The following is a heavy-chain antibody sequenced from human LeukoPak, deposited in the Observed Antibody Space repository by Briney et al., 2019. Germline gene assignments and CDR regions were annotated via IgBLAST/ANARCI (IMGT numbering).Heavy chain of an antibody. Sequence: PSETLSLTCTVSGGSISSSSYYWGWIRQPPGKGLEWIGSIYYSGSTYYNPSLKSRVTISVDTSKNQFSLKLSSVTAADTAVYYCARLSSRRVLDYWGQGTLVTVSS. CDR1: GGSISSSSYY. CDR2: IYYSGST. CDR3: ARLSSRRVLDY. D-gene: IGHD4/OR15-4a*01. J-gene: IGHJ4*02. V-gene: IGHV4-39*01.